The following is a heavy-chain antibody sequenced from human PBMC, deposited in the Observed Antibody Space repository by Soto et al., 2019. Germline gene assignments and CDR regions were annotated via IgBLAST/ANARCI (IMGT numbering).Heavy chain of an antibody. Sequence: GGSLRLSCAAAGFTFSSYWMSWVRQAPGKGLEWVANMKLDGSEKYYVDSVKGRFTISKDNAKTSVYLQMNSLRAEDTAVYYCSRGWGAHWGQGTLVTVS. CDR3: SRGWGAH. J-gene: IGHJ4*02. V-gene: IGHV3-7*03. D-gene: IGHD3-16*01. CDR1: GFTFSSYW. CDR2: MKLDGSEK.